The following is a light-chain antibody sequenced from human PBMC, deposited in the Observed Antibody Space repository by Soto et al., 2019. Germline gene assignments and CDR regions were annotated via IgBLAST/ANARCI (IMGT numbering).Light chain of an antibody. CDR2: AAS. CDR3: QQENYYPFT. J-gene: IGKJ3*01. Sequence: IQLTQSPSSLSASVGDRVTITCRASQDISSYLAWFQQKPGKAPKLLISAASTLQTGVPSRLSGSGSGTDFTLPISSLQPEYFATYYCQQENYYPFTFGPGTKVDIK. V-gene: IGKV1-9*01. CDR1: QDISSY.